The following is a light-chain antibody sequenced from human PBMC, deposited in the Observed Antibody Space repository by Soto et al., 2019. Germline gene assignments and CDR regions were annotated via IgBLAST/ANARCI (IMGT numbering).Light chain of an antibody. J-gene: IGLJ3*02. CDR1: SSDVGGYNY. CDR3: CSYTSSSTRV. Sequence: QSALTQPASVSGSPGQSITISCTGISSDVGGYNYVSWYQHHPGKSPKLMIYEVSNQPSGISNRFSGSKSGNTASLTISGLQAEYEADYYCCSYTSSSTRVFGGGTKVTVL. CDR2: EVS. V-gene: IGLV2-14*01.